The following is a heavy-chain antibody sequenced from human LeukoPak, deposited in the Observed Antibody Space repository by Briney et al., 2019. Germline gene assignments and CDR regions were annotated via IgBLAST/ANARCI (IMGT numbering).Heavy chain of an antibody. CDR1: GFAFGSYA. CDR3: AKVTPWSDRAFDY. D-gene: IGHD1-14*01. V-gene: IGHV3-23*01. J-gene: IGHJ4*01. Sequence: GGSLRLSCAASGFAFGSYAMSWVRQAPGKGLEWVSVNSGNGGTTYYADSVKGRFTISRDNSKNTLYLQMNSLRADDTAVYYCAKVTPWSDRAFDYWGQGTLATVSS. CDR2: NSGNGGTT.